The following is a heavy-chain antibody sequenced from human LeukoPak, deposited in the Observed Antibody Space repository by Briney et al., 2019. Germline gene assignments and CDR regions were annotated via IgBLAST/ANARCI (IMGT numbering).Heavy chain of an antibody. D-gene: IGHD1-26*01. CDR1: GGSVSGGSYY. Sequence: SETLSLTCTVSGGSVSGGSYYWSWIRQPPGKGLEWIGYIYYSGSTNYNPSLKSRVTISVDTSKNQFSLKLSSVTAADTAVYYCARGEGMNSGSYHFDYWGQGTLVTVSS. J-gene: IGHJ4*02. V-gene: IGHV4-61*01. CDR3: ARGEGMNSGSYHFDY. CDR2: IYYSGST.